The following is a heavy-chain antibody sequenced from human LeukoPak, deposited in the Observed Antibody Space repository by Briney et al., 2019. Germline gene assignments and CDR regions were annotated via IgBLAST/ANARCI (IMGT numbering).Heavy chain of an antibody. CDR1: GFTFSSYS. CDR2: ISSSSSYI. D-gene: IGHD3-22*01. V-gene: IGHV3-21*01. J-gene: IGHJ4*02. Sequence: GGSLRLSCAASGFTFSSYSMNWVRQAPGKGLEWVSSISSSSSYIYYADSVKGRFTISRDNAKNSLYLQMNSLRAEDTAVYYCARDRFWGLNYYDSSGYYDYWGQGTLVTVSS. CDR3: ARDRFWGLNYYDSSGYYDY.